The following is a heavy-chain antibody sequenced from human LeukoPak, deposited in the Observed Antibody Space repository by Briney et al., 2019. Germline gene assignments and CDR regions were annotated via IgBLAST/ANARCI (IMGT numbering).Heavy chain of an antibody. CDR1: GGSISSGGYS. Sequence: SQTLSLTCAVSGGSISSGGYSWSWIRQPPGKGLEWIRYIYHSGSTYYNPSLKSRVTISVDRSKNQFSLKLSSVTAADTAVYYCARAVYDSSGYYYYPWGQGTLVTVSS. CDR3: ARAVYDSSGYYYYP. CDR2: IYHSGST. J-gene: IGHJ5*02. D-gene: IGHD3-22*01. V-gene: IGHV4-30-2*01.